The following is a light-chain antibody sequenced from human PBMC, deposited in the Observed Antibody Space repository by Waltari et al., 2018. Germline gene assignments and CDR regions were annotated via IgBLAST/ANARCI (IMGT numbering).Light chain of an antibody. CDR2: DDD. Sequence: SYVLTQPPAVSVAPGQTAKISCEGNNIGGKSVHWHQQKPGQAPALVVFDDDERPSGIPPRFSGSNSENTATLTITRVEVGDGADYYCQVWDRSSDQPVFGGGT. J-gene: IGLJ3*02. V-gene: IGLV3-21*02. CDR3: QVWDRSSDQPV. CDR1: NIGGKS.